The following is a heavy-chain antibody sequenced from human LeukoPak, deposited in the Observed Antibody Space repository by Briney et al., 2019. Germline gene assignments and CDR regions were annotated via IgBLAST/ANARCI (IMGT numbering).Heavy chain of an antibody. CDR1: GFTFSDYY. V-gene: IGHV3-11*01. Sequence: GGSLRLSCAASGFTFSDYYMSWIRQAPGKGLEWVSYISSSGSTIYYADSVKGRFTISRDNAKNSLYLQMNSLRAEDTAVYYCARADYYDSSGWGYFDYWGQGTLVTVSS. J-gene: IGHJ4*02. CDR2: ISSSGSTI. D-gene: IGHD3-22*01. CDR3: ARADYYDSSGWGYFDY.